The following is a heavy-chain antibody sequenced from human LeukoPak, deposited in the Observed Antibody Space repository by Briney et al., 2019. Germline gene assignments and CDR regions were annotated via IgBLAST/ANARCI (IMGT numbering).Heavy chain of an antibody. Sequence: GGSLRLSCVASGFTFGKYWMSWVRQAPGKGLEWVANIKLDGSEKNYVDSVKGRFTISRDNSRNILYLQMNSLRAEDTAVYSCAKSRSNFETDAFDIWGQGTLVTVSS. CDR3: AKSRSNFETDAFDI. CDR2: IKLDGSEK. D-gene: IGHD4-11*01. CDR1: GFTFGKYW. V-gene: IGHV3-7*03. J-gene: IGHJ3*02.